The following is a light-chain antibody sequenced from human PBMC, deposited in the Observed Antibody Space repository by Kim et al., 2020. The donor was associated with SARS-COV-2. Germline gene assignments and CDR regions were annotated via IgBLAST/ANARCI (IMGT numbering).Light chain of an antibody. CDR2: KDR. CDR1: AFPKQY. V-gene: IGLV3-25*03. CDR3: QSWDSSVTFVV. Sequence: SYELTQPPSVSVSPGQTARITCSGDAFPKQYANWYQQKPGQAPVLVIDKDRNRPSGIPERFSGSSSGTTVTLTISGAQAADAADYYCQSWDSSVTFVVF. J-gene: IGLJ2*01.